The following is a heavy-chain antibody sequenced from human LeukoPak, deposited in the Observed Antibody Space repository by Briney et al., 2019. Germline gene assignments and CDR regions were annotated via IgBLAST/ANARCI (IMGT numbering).Heavy chain of an antibody. CDR1: GYTFTSYG. CDR3: ARGTIFGVVTFDY. D-gene: IGHD3-3*01. V-gene: IGHV1-18*01. CDR2: ISAYNGNT. J-gene: IGHJ4*02. Sequence: ASVKVSCKASGYTFTSYGISWVRQAPGQGLEWMGWISAYNGNTNYAQKLQGRVTMTRDMSTSTVYMELSSLRSEDTAVYYCARGTIFGVVTFDYWGQGTLVTVSS.